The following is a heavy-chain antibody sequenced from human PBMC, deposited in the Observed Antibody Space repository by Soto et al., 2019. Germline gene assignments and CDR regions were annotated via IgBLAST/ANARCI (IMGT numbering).Heavy chain of an antibody. Sequence: QVRLVQSGPEVRRPGASVTVSCKASGYTFTHYFIHWVRRAPGQGLEWMGYINPKSGDTHYSQTFRGRFSMTVDTSTDTASVGLSSLKSDDTAVYFCARVPGHKNSRGDFWGQVTPITVSS. CDR3: ARVPGHKNSRGDF. J-gene: IGHJ4*02. D-gene: IGHD3-10*01. CDR2: INPKSGDT. CDR1: GYTFTHYF. V-gene: IGHV1-2*02.